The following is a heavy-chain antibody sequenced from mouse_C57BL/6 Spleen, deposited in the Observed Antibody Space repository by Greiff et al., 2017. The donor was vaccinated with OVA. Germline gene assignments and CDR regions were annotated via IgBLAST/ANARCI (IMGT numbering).Heavy chain of an antibody. CDR3: ARRGPYSNLFDY. Sequence: QVQLKQSGAELVKPGASVKISCKASGYAFSSYWMNWVKQRPGKGLEWIGQIYPGDGDTNYNGKFKGKATLTADKSSSTAYMQLSSLTSEDSAVYFCARRGPYSNLFDYWGQGTTLTVSS. D-gene: IGHD2-5*01. V-gene: IGHV1-80*01. J-gene: IGHJ2*01. CDR2: IYPGDGDT. CDR1: GYAFSSYW.